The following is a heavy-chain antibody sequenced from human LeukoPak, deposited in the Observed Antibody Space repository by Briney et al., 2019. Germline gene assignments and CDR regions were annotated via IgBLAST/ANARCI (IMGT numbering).Heavy chain of an antibody. D-gene: IGHD6-13*01. CDR2: IYYSGST. V-gene: IGHV4-39*01. J-gene: IGHJ4*02. CDR1: GGSISSSSYY. Sequence: SETLSLTCTVSGGSISSSSYYWGWIRQPPGKGLEWIGSIYYSGSTYYNPSLKSRVTISVDTSKNQFSLKLSSVTAADTAVYYCTRNLGIAAALRGCWGQGTLVTVSS. CDR3: TRNLGIAAALRGC.